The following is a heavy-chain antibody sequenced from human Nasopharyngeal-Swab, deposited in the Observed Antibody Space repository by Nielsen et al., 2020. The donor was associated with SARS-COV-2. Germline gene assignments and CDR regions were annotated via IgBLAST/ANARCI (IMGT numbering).Heavy chain of an antibody. D-gene: IGHD3-22*01. J-gene: IGHJ4*02. CDR2: ISGSGGST. Sequence: WIRQPPGQGLEWVSAISGSGGSTYYADSVKGRFTISRDNSKNTLYLQMNSLRAEDTAVYYCAKGKVVVVITPLGYWGQGTLVTVSS. CDR3: AKGKVVVVITPLGY. V-gene: IGHV3-23*01.